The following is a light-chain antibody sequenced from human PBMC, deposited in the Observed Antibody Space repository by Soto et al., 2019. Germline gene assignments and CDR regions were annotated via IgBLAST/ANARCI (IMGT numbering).Light chain of an antibody. CDR2: EVS. CDR3: SSYTSSSTRV. J-gene: IGLJ3*02. V-gene: IGLV2-14*01. CDR1: SSDVGGYNY. Sequence: QSALTQPASVSGSPGQSITISCTGTSSDVGGYNYVPWYQQHPGKAPKLMIYEVSNRPSGVSNRFSGSKSGNTASLTISGLQAEDEADYSCSSYTSSSTRVFGGGTKLTVL.